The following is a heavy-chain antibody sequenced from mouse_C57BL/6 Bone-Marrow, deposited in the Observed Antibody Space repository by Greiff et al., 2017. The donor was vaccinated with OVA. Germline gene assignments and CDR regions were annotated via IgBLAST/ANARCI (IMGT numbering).Heavy chain of an antibody. CDR2: IWGDGST. J-gene: IGHJ4*01. CDR3: AKPMGGYYAMDY. D-gene: IGHD2-3*01. CDR1: GFSLTSYG. V-gene: IGHV2-3*01. Sequence: VQLVESGPGLVAPSQSLSITCTVSGFSLTSYGVSWVRQPPGQGLEWLGVIWGDGSTNYHSALISRLSISKDNSKSQVFLKLNSRQTDDTATDYWAKPMGGYYAMDYWGQGTSVTVSS.